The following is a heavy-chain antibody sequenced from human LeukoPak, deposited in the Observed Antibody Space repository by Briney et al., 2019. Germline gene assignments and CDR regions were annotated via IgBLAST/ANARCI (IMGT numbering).Heavy chain of an antibody. Sequence: GAPVNASYKPSRHTFTAYVMQGGPQAPGHHLEWMGWINPKSGGPNYAQKFQGRVTLKLDTSNSAAYMELTSLTADDTAIYYCASGRGSGSLRWGQGTLVTVSS. CDR3: ASGRGSGSLR. J-gene: IGHJ4*02. CDR1: RHTFTAYV. D-gene: IGHD1-26*01. V-gene: IGHV1-2*02. CDR2: INPKSGGP.